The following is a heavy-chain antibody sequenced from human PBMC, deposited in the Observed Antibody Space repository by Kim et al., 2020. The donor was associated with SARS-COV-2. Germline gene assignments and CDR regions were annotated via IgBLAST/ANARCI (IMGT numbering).Heavy chain of an antibody. CDR2: IYYSGST. V-gene: IGHV4-59*13. J-gene: IGHJ4*02. CDR1: GGSISSYY. D-gene: IGHD1-26*01. Sequence: SETLSLTCTVSGGSISSYYWSWIRQPPGKGLEWIGYIYYSGSTNYNPSLKSRVTISVDTSKNQFSLRLSSVTAADTAVYYCARVSRNRYSGSYALDYWSQGTLVTVSS. CDR3: ARVSRNRYSGSYALDY.